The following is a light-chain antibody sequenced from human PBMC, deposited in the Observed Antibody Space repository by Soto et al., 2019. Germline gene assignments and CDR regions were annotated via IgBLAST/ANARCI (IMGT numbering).Light chain of an antibody. Sequence: SYELTQPPSVSVSPGQTASITCAGDTLGDKYACWYQQKPGQSPVLVIYQDSKRPSGIPERFSGSNSGNTATLTISGTQAMDEADYYCQAWDSSTANYVFGTGTTLTVL. J-gene: IGLJ1*01. CDR2: QDS. CDR1: TLGDKY. CDR3: QAWDSSTANYV. V-gene: IGLV3-1*01.